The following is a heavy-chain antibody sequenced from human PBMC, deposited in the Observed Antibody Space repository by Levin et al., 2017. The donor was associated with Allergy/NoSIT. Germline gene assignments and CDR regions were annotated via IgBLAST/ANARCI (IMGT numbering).Heavy chain of an antibody. Sequence: GGSLRLSCAASGFTFDDYAMHWVRQAPGKGLEWVSGISWNSGSIGYADSVKGRFTISRDNAKNSLYLQMNSLRAEDTALYYCAKDSDFWSGYYGAFDIWGQGTMVTVSS. D-gene: IGHD3-3*01. CDR3: AKDSDFWSGYYGAFDI. J-gene: IGHJ3*02. CDR1: GFTFDDYA. CDR2: ISWNSGSI. V-gene: IGHV3-9*01.